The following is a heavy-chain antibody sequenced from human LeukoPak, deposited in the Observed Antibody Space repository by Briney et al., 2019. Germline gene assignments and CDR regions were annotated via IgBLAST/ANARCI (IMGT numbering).Heavy chain of an antibody. CDR3: AAAGYDSSGYRSD. CDR1: GFTFTSSA. V-gene: IGHV1-58*02. CDR2: IVVGSGNT. J-gene: IGHJ4*02. Sequence: GTSVKVSCKASGFTFTSSAMQWVRQARGQRLEWIGWIVVGSGNTNYAQKFQERVTITRDMSTSTAYMALSSLRSEDTAVYYCAAAGYDSSGYRSDWGQGTLVTVSS. D-gene: IGHD3-22*01.